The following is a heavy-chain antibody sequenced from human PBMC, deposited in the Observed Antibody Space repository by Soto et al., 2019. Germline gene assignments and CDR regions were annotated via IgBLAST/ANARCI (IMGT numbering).Heavy chain of an antibody. CDR3: ARGSGWYQSAVDL. J-gene: IGHJ3*01. CDR2: IIPTFESP. Sequence: QVQLVQSGAEVKKPGSSVKVSCLASGGTFSRYALSWIRQAPGQGLEWMGGIIPTFESPNYEPRFQGRLPISADASTSTAYMERSSLRTNDMAVYDCARGSGWYQSAVDLWGQGKMVTVSS. V-gene: IGHV1-69*12. CDR1: GGTFSRYA. D-gene: IGHD6-13*01.